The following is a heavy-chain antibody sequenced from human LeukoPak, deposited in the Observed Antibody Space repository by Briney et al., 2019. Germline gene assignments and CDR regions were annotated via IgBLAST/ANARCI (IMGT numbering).Heavy chain of an antibody. CDR2: IWYDGSNK. D-gene: IGHD3-22*01. CDR1: GFTFSSYG. CDR3: AKTGLISQSLYDSSGYQFNDAFDI. Sequence: GGSLRLSCAASGFTFSSYGMHWVRQAPGKGLEWVAVIWYDGSNKYYADSVKGRFTISRDNSKNTLYLQMNSLRAEDTAVYYCAKTGLISQSLYDSSGYQFNDAFDIWGQGTMVTVSS. J-gene: IGHJ3*02. V-gene: IGHV3-33*06.